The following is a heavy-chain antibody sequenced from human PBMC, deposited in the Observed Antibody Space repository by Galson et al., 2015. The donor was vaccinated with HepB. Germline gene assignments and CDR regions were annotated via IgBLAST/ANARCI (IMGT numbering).Heavy chain of an antibody. D-gene: IGHD3-10*01. J-gene: IGHJ6*02. V-gene: IGHV1-24*01. CDR1: GYTLTELS. Sequence: SVKVSCKVSGYTLTELSMHWVRQAPGKGLEWMGGFDPEDGETIYAQKFQGRVTMTEDTSTDTAYMELSSLRSEDTAVYYCARDKVYYGSGSYHHSYGMDVWGQGTTVTVSS. CDR3: ARDKVYYGSGSYHHSYGMDV. CDR2: FDPEDGET.